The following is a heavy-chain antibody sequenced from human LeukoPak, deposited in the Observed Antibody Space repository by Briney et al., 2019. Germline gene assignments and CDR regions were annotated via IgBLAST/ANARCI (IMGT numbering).Heavy chain of an antibody. CDR1: GYTFTGYY. J-gene: IGHJ4*02. D-gene: IGHD2-2*03. Sequence: ASVKVSCKASGYTFTGYYMHWVRQAPGQGLEWVGWINPNSGGTNYAQKFQGRVTMTRDTSISTAYMELSRLRSDDTAVYYCARHGYLGGPDFDHWGQGTLVTVSS. V-gene: IGHV1-2*02. CDR3: ARHGYLGGPDFDH. CDR2: INPNSGGT.